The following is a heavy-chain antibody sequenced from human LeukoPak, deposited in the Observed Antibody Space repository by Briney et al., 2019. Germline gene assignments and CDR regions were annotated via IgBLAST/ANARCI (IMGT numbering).Heavy chain of an antibody. CDR3: VRSFSPESLDMSFDY. V-gene: IGHV1-2*02. CDR2: INPNSGGT. Sequence: ASVKVSCKASGYTFTGYYMHWVRQAPGQGLEWMGWINPNSGGTNYAQKFQGRVTMTRDTSISTAYMELSRLRSDDTAVYYCVRSFSPESLDMSFDYWGQGILVTVSS. CDR1: GYTFTGYY. J-gene: IGHJ4*02. D-gene: IGHD2-15*01.